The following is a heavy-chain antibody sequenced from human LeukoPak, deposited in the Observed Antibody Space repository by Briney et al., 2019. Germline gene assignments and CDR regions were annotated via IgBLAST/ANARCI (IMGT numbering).Heavy chain of an antibody. CDR3: ARRPKRGYSYGCLDY. Sequence: GASLQISCKGSGYSFTSYWIGLVRRIRGTRLEGLGIIYPGDSDTRYSPSFQVQVTISADKSISTAYLQWSSLKASDTAMYYCARRPKRGYSYGCLDYWGQGTLVTVSS. CDR1: GYSFTSYW. J-gene: IGHJ4*02. CDR2: IYPGDSDT. D-gene: IGHD5-18*01. V-gene: IGHV5-51*01.